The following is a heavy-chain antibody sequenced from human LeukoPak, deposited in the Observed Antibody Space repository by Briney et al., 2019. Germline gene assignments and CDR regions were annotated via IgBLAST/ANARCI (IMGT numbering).Heavy chain of an antibody. CDR1: GGSTSSYY. V-gene: IGHV4-59*12. J-gene: IGHJ4*02. CDR2: IYYSGNT. Sequence: SETLSLTCTVSGGSTSSYYWSWIRQPPGKGLEWIGYIYYSGNTNYNPSLKSRVTISVDTSKNQFSLKLSSVTAADTAVYYCAREIVGATGAFDYWGQGTLVTVSS. D-gene: IGHD1-26*01. CDR3: AREIVGATGAFDY.